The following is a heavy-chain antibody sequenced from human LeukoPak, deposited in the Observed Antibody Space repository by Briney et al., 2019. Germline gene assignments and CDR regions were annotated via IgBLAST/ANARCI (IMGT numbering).Heavy chain of an antibody. Sequence: PGGSLRLSCAASGFTFSSYGMHWVRQAPGKGLEWVAVISYDGSNKYYADSVKGRFTISRDNSKNTLYLQMNSLRAEDTAVYHCAKASGSWFGGTDYWGQGTLVTVSS. D-gene: IGHD3-10*01. CDR3: AKASGSWFGGTDY. CDR1: GFTFSSYG. CDR2: ISYDGSNK. J-gene: IGHJ4*02. V-gene: IGHV3-30*18.